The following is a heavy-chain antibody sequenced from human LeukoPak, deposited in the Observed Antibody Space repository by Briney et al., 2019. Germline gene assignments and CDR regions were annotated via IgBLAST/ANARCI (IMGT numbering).Heavy chain of an antibody. J-gene: IGHJ4*02. CDR1: GFTFSSYA. CDR2: ISGSGGST. D-gene: IGHD3-3*01. CDR3: AKDNGVCFWDY. Sequence: GGSLRLSCAASGFTFSSYAMSWVRQAPGKGLEWVSAISGSGGSTHYADAVKGRFTISRDNSKNTLYLQMNSLRAEDTAVYYCAKDNGVCFWDYWGQGTLVNVSS. V-gene: IGHV3-23*01.